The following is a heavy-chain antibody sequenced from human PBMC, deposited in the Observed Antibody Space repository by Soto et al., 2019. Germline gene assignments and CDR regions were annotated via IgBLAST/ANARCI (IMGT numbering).Heavy chain of an antibody. CDR1: GYTFTSYG. J-gene: IGHJ3*02. V-gene: IGHV1-18*01. D-gene: IGHD3-22*01. CDR2: ISAYNGNT. CDR3: ARQISYYDSSGNRVRYDVFDI. Sequence: ASVKVSCKASGYTFTSYGISWVRQAPGQGLEWMGWISAYNGNTNYAQKLQGRVTMTRDTSTSTVYMELSSLRSEDTAVYYCARQISYYDSSGNRVRYDVFDIWGQGTMVTVSS.